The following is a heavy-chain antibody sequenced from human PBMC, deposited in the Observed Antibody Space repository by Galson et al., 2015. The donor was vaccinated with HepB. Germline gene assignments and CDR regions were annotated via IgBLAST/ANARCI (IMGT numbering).Heavy chain of an antibody. CDR3: AKVPYDDWNYYDH. CDR1: GFTFSAYG. D-gene: IGHD3-10*01. Sequence: SLRLSCAASGFTFSAYGMNWVRQAPGKGLEWVALISHDGDKKYYADSVKGRFTISRDNSEDTLYLQMDSLRAEDTALYCCAKVPYDDWNYYDHWGQGTLVTVSS. J-gene: IGHJ4*02. V-gene: IGHV3-30*18. CDR2: ISHDGDKK.